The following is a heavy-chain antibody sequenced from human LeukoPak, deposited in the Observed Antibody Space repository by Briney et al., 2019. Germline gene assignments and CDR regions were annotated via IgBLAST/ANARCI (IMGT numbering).Heavy chain of an antibody. CDR2: IKSDGKT. Sequence: GGSLRLSCEASGFTFSRYWMHWVRQAPGKGRVWVSRIKSDGKTNYADSVKGRFTISRDNAKNTVSLQMDSLRAEDTGVYYCARAPSEVGGYYPEYFRHWGQGTLVTVSS. D-gene: IGHD3-22*01. V-gene: IGHV3-74*01. CDR1: GFTFSRYW. CDR3: ARAPSEVGGYYPEYFRH. J-gene: IGHJ1*01.